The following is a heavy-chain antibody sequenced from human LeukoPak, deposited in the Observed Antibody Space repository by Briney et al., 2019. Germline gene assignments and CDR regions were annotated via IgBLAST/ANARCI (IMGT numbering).Heavy chain of an antibody. J-gene: IGHJ4*02. D-gene: IGHD6-6*01. CDR1: GFTFDDYG. CDR2: INWNGGST. V-gene: IGHV3-20*04. Sequence: GGSLRLSCAASGFTFDDYGMSWVRQAPGKGLEWVSGINWNGGSTGYADSVKGRFTISRDNAKNSLYLQMNSLRAEDTALYYCARGHSSSSGGYYFDYWGQGTLVTVSS. CDR3: ARGHSSSSGGYYFDY.